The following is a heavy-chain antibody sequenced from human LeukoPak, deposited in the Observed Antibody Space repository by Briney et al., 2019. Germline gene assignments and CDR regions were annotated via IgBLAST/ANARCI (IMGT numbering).Heavy chain of an antibody. CDR1: GFTFDDYA. J-gene: IGHJ4*02. V-gene: IGHV3-9*01. CDR2: ISWNSGSI. Sequence: PGRSLRLSCAASGFTFDDYAMHWVRQAPGKGLEWVSGISWNSGSIGYADSVKGRFTISRDNAKNSLYLQMNSLRAEDTALYYCATGGSFGVVSYFDNWGQGTLVTVSS. D-gene: IGHD3-3*01. CDR3: ATGGSFGVVSYFDN.